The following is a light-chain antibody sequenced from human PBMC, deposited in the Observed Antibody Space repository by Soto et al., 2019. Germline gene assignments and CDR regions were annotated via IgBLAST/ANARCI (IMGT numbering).Light chain of an antibody. CDR3: SSYTSINTFV. CDR2: DVS. CDR1: SSDVGNYNY. Sequence: QSALTQPASVSGSPGQSITISCTGTSSDVGNYNYVSWYQQHPGKAPKLMIYDVSNRPSGVSDRFSGSKSGITASLTISGLQSEDEADYYCSSYTSINTFVFGGGNNVTVL. J-gene: IGLJ2*01. V-gene: IGLV2-14*01.